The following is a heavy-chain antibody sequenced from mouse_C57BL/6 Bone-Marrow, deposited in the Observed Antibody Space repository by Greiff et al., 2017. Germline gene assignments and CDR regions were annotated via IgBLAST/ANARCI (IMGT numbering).Heavy chain of an antibody. J-gene: IGHJ2*01. D-gene: IGHD2-5*01. CDR1: GFSLTSYA. V-gene: IGHV2-9-1*01. CDR2: IWTGGGT. CDR3: ARNFPYYSNYVYFDY. Sequence: VHLVESGPGLVAPSQSLSITCTVSGFSLTSYAISWVRQPPGKGLEWLGVIWTGGGTNYNSALKSRLSISKDNSKSQVFLKMNSLQTDDTARYYCARNFPYYSNYVYFDYWGQGTTLTVSS.